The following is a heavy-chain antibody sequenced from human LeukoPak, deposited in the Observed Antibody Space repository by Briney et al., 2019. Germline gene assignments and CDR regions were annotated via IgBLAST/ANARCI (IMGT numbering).Heavy chain of an antibody. CDR2: IYFSGST. D-gene: IGHD1-26*01. V-gene: IGHV4-39*07. J-gene: IGHJ4*02. CDR3: ARGGRTEWELLRGFFDL. CDR1: GASISNSAYF. Sequence: SETLSLTCTVSGASISNSAYFWGRIRQPPGKGLEWIGNIYFSGSTYYNASLESRVIISIDTSRKQFSLRLNSLTAADTALYYCARGGRTEWELLRGFFDLWGPGTQVTVSS.